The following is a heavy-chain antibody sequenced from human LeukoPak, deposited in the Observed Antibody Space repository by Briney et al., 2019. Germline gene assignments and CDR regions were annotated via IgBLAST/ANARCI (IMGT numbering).Heavy chain of an antibody. J-gene: IGHJ6*02. D-gene: IGHD2-2*01. CDR1: GFTFSNYA. V-gene: IGHV3-23*01. CDR3: AKSSSPLYYYYGMDV. Sequence: GGSLRLSCAASGFTFSNYAMSWVRQAPGKGLEWVSTISGSGGSTYYADSVKGRFTISRDNSKNTLYLQLNSLRAEDTAVYYCAKSSSPLYYYYGMDVWGQGTTVTVSS. CDR2: ISGSGGST.